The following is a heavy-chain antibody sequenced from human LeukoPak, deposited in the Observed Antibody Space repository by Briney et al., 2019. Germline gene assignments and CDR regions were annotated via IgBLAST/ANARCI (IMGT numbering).Heavy chain of an antibody. CDR2: ISYDGSNK. CDR1: GFTFSSYA. CDR3: ARDSIGYQLLFWFDP. J-gene: IGHJ5*02. D-gene: IGHD2-2*01. V-gene: IGHV3-30*04. Sequence: GGSLRLSCAASGFTFSSYAMHWVRQAPGKGLEWVAVISYDGSNKYYVDSVKGRFTISRDNSKNTLYLQMNSLRAEDTAVYYCARDSIGYQLLFWFDPWGQGTLVTVSS.